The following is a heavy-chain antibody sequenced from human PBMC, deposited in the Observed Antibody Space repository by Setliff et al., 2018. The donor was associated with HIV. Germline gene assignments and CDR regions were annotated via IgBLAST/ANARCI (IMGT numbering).Heavy chain of an antibody. D-gene: IGHD6-13*01. CDR2: IYHNGIT. J-gene: IGHJ6*03. CDR3: ARAPQYSSSWFYYYYYMDV. CDR1: GYSISSGYY. V-gene: IGHV4-38-2*01. Sequence: SETLSLTCGVSGYSISSGYYWGWIRQPPGKGLEWIGSIYHNGITYYNPSLKSRVTISVDTSKNQFSLKLTSVTAEDTAVYYCARAPQYSSSWFYYYYYMDVWGKGTTVTVSS.